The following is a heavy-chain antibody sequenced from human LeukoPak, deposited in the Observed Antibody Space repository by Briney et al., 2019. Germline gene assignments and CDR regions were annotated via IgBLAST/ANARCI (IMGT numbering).Heavy chain of an antibody. CDR3: AKEAVTMIVVVITTLDY. CDR2: ISGSGDST. V-gene: IGHV3-23*01. D-gene: IGHD3-22*01. Sequence: GGSLRLSCAASGFTFSNSGMNWVRQAPGKGLEWVSTISGSGDSTYYADSVKGRFTISRDNSKNTLYLQMNSLRAEDTAVYYCAKEAVTMIVVVITTLDYWGQGTLVTVSS. J-gene: IGHJ4*02. CDR1: GFTFSNSG.